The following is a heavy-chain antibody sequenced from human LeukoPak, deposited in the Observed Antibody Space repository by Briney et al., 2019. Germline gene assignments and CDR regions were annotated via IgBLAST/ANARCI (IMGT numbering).Heavy chain of an antibody. J-gene: IGHJ4*02. CDR1: GFTFSSYA. CDR3: ARGGGLGY. V-gene: IGHV3-30*04. CDR2: ISYDGSNK. Sequence: GGSLRLSCAASGFTFSSYAMHWVRQAPGKGLEWVAVISYDGSNKYYADSVKGRFTISRDNAKSTLYLQMNSLRVEDTAVYYCARGGGLGYWGQGTLVTVSS.